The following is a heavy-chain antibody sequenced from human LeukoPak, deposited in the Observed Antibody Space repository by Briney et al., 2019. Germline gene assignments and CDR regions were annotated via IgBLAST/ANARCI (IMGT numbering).Heavy chain of an antibody. CDR2: IYYSGST. D-gene: IGHD2-2*01. V-gene: IGHV4-59*08. CDR1: GCTFSSYY. CDR3: ARQRYCSGTSCHPTFDY. J-gene: IGHJ4*02. Sequence: SETLSLTCTVSGCTFSSYYWSWIRQPPGKGLEWIGYIYYSGSTNYNPSLKSRVTILVETYKNQFSLKLSSVTAADTAVYYCARQRYCSGTSCHPTFDYWGKGTLVTVS.